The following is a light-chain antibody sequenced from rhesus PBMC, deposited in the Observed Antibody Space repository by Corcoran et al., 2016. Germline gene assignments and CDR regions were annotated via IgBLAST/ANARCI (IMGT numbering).Light chain of an antibody. CDR2: AAS. CDR3: LQGFSTPWT. V-gene: IGKV1-36*02. J-gene: IGKJ1*01. CDR1: QGISDY. Sequence: DIQMTQSPSSLSASVGDRVTITCRASQGISDYLSWYQQKPGKAPKRLIYAASSLESGVPSRFSVSGSGTEFTLTLSSLPPEDFASYCCLQGFSTPWTFGQGTKVEIE.